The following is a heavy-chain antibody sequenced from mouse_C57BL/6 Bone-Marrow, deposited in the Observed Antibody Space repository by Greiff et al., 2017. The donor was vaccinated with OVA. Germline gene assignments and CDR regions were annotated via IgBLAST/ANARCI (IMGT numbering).Heavy chain of an antibody. V-gene: IGHV10-3*01. D-gene: IGHD2-1*01. Sequence: EVQLVESGGGLVQPKGSLKLSCAASGFTFNTYALHWVRQAPGKGLEWVARIRSKSSNYATYYADSVKDRFTISRDDSQSMLYLQMNNLKTEDTAMYYCVRDGYYGNPKDAMDYWGQGTAVTVSS. CDR3: VRDGYYGNPKDAMDY. J-gene: IGHJ4*01. CDR1: GFTFNTYA. CDR2: IRSKSSNYAT.